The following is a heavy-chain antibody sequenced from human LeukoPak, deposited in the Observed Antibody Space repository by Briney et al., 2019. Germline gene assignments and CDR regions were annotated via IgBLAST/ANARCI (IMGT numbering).Heavy chain of an antibody. J-gene: IGHJ6*02. CDR2: ISSSSSYI. V-gene: IGHV3-21*01. CDR1: GFTFSSYS. CDR3: ARDIDYGGNSYYYGMDV. D-gene: IGHD4-23*01. Sequence: WGSLRLSCAASGFTFSSYSMNWVRQAPGKGLEWVSSISSSSSYIYYADSVKGRFTISRGNAKNSLYLQMNSLRAEDTAVYYCARDIDYGGNSYYYGMDVWGQGTTVPVSS.